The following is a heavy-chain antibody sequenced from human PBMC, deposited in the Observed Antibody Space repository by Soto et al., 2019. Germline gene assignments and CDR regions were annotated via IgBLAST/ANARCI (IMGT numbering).Heavy chain of an antibody. CDR2: IYYSGST. D-gene: IGHD4-17*01. Sequence: SETLSITCTVSGGSISSYYWSWIRQPPGKGLEWIGYIYYSGSTNYNPSLKSRVTISVDTSKNQFSLKLSSVTAADTAVYYCAREDAVTTALDYWGQGTLVTVSS. J-gene: IGHJ4*02. V-gene: IGHV4-59*01. CDR1: GGSISSYY. CDR3: AREDAVTTALDY.